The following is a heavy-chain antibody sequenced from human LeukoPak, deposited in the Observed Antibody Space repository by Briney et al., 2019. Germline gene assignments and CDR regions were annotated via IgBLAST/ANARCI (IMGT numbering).Heavy chain of an antibody. Sequence: GGSLRLSCAASGFTFSSDGMHWVRQAPGKGLEWVAVISYDGSNKYYADSVKGRFTISRDNSKNTLYLQMNSLRAEDTAVYYCAKDDDIRGGYGMDVWGQGTTVTVSS. J-gene: IGHJ6*02. V-gene: IGHV3-30*18. CDR3: AKDDDIRGGYGMDV. D-gene: IGHD1-1*01. CDR2: ISYDGSNK. CDR1: GFTFSSDG.